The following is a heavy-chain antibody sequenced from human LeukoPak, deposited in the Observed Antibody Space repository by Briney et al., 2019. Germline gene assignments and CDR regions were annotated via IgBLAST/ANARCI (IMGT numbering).Heavy chain of an antibody. V-gene: IGHV1-18*04. J-gene: IGHJ4*02. CDR3: AGSLGYCTSNVCYLKY. CDR1: GYSENFYG. CDR2: ISAQHGQA. Sequence: ASVKVSFKTSGYSENFYGITWVRQVAGQGLEWMGWISAQHGQAEYAPNSQDRVTMTTDTHTNTAYTELKSLRSDDTAVYYCAGSLGYCTSNVCYLKYWGQGTLVTVSS. D-gene: IGHD2-8*01.